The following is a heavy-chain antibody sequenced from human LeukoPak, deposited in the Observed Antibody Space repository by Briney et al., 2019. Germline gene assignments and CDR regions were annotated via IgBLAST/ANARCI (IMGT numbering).Heavy chain of an antibody. Sequence: SETLSLTCTVSGGSISSGDYYWSWIRQPPEKGLEWIGYIYYSGSTYYNPSLKSRVTISVDTSKNQFSLKLSSVTAADTAVYYCAREGPAAHYDYWGQGTLVTVS. V-gene: IGHV4-30-4*08. J-gene: IGHJ4*02. CDR2: IYYSGST. D-gene: IGHD2-2*01. CDR3: AREGPAAHYDY. CDR1: GGSISSGDYY.